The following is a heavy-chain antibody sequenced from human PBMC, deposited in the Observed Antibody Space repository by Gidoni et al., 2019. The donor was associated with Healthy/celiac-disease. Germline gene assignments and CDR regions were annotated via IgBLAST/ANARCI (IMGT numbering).Heavy chain of an antibody. CDR1: GFTFSSYA. D-gene: IGHD3-9*01. CDR3: AKDWEPYYDILTPFDAFDI. V-gene: IGHV3-23*01. Sequence: EVQLLESGGGLVQPGGSLRLSCAASGFTFSSYAMSWVRQAPGKGLEWVSAISGSGGSTYYADSVKGRFTISRDNSKNTLYLQMNSLRAEDTAVYYSAKDWEPYYDILTPFDAFDIWGQGTMVTVSS. J-gene: IGHJ3*02. CDR2: ISGSGGST.